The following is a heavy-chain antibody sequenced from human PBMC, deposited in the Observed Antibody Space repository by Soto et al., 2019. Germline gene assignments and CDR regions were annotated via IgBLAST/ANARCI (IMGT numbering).Heavy chain of an antibody. Sequence: GGSLRLSCAASGFTFSILAMGWVRQAPGKGLEWVSVIGYTGGTTYYTESVKGRFTISRDNSKKMLYLQMNSLRAEDTAIYYCAKDATRTDGWYYFDYWGQGALVTVSS. J-gene: IGHJ4*02. V-gene: IGHV3-23*01. D-gene: IGHD6-19*01. CDR2: IGYTGGTT. CDR3: AKDATRTDGWYYFDY. CDR1: GFTFSILA.